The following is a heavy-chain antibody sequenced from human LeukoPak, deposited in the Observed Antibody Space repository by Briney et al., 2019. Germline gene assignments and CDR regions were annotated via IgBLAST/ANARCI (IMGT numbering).Heavy chain of an antibody. CDR3: ARHDSSGYFVY. CDR2: ISVSGSS. CDR1: RASISGYY. V-gene: IGHV4-4*07. J-gene: IGHJ4*02. Sequence: SETLSLTCTVSRASISGYYWTWIRQPAGKGLEWIGRISVSGSSYYNPSLKSRVTMSVDTSKNQFSLTLSSVTAADTAVYYCARHDSSGYFVYWGQGTLVTVSS. D-gene: IGHD3-22*01.